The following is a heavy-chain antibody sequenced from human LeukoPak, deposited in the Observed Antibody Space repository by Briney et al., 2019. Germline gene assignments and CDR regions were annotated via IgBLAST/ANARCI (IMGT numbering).Heavy chain of an antibody. J-gene: IGHJ4*02. CDR2: IYYSGST. D-gene: IGHD2-2*02. CDR1: GGSISSSSYY. CDR3: ARDATSNVVPAAIKRPYYFDY. V-gene: IGHV4-39*07. Sequence: SETLSLTCTVSGGSISSSSYYWGWIRQPPGKGLEWIGSIYYSGSTYYNPSLKSRVTISVDTSKNQFSLKPSSVTAADTAVYYCARDATSNVVPAAIKRPYYFDYWGQGTLVTVSS.